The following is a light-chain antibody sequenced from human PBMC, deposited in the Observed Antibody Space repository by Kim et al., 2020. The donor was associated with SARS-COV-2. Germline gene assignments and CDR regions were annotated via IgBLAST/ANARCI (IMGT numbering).Light chain of an antibody. V-gene: IGLV7-43*01. CDR3: LLYFDDVQV. Sequence: PEGTVTLTCAYSTGPVTQAYYSSWFQQKPGPPPRALIYTTTDKYSWTPARFSGSLLGGKAVLTLSGAQPEDEADYYCLLYFDDVQVFGGGTKVTVL. J-gene: IGLJ3*02. CDR2: TTT. CDR1: TGPVTQAYY.